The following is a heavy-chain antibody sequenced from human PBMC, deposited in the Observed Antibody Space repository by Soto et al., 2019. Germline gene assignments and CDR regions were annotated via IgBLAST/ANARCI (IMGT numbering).Heavy chain of an antibody. CDR2: MNPNSGNT. CDR3: ARGNGSGSYYKTRLRHYYYMDV. V-gene: IGHV1-8*01. D-gene: IGHD3-10*01. J-gene: IGHJ6*03. CDR1: GYTFTSYD. Sequence: RASVKVSCKASGYTFTSYDINWVRQATGQGLEWMGWMNPNSGNTGYAQKFQGRVTMTRNTSISTAYMELSSLRSEDTAVYYCARGNGSGSYYKTRLRHYYYMDVWGKGTTVTVSS.